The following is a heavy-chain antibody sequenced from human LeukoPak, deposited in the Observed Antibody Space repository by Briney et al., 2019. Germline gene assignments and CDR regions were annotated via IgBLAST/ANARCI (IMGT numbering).Heavy chain of an antibody. CDR3: ARDLDGDSNS. J-gene: IGHJ5*02. V-gene: IGHV1-18*04. CDR2: ISTYNGNT. Sequence: ASVKVSCKTSGYTFTSYAISWVRQAPGQGFEWMGWISTYNGNTNYAQKLQGRVTMTTDTSTSTAYLELRSLRSDDTAVYYCARDLDGDSNSWGQGTLVTASS. CDR1: GYTFTSYA. D-gene: IGHD4-17*01.